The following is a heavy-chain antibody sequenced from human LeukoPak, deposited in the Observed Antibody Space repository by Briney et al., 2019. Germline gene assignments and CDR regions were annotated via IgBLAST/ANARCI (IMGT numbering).Heavy chain of an antibody. J-gene: IGHJ4*02. CDR1: GFTFSNAW. CDR2: IKRKNDGGTT. V-gene: IGHV3-15*01. Sequence: GGSLRLSCAASGFTFSNAWMRWVGQAPGKGREGGGRIKRKNDGGTTDYAGRVKGRFTISRDDSKNTLYLQMNSLKTEDTAVYYCTTTYYDFWSGYYGDYWGQGTLVTVSS. CDR3: TTTYYDFWSGYYGDY. D-gene: IGHD3-3*01.